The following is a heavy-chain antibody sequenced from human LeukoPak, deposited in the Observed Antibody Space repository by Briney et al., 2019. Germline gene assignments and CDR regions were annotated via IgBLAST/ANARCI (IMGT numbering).Heavy chain of an antibody. CDR1: GFTFSSYS. V-gene: IGHV3-21*01. CDR3: ARVRIAAADPFDY. D-gene: IGHD6-13*01. J-gene: IGHJ4*02. Sequence: PGRSLRLSCAASGFTFSSYSMNWVRQAPGKGLEWVSSISSSSSYIYYADSVKGRFTISRDNAKNSLYLQMNSLRAEDTAVYYCARVRIAAADPFDYWGQGTLVTVSS. CDR2: ISSSSSYI.